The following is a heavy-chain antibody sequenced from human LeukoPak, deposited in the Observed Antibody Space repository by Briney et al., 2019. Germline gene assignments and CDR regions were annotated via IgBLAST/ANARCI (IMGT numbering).Heavy chain of an antibody. Sequence: GGSLRLSCAASGFTFSDYYMSWIRQAPGKGLEWVSYISSSSSYTNYADSVKGRFTISRDNAKNSLYLQMNSLRAEDTAVYYCARDSMRAAAGLFDYWGQGTLVTASS. CDR3: ARDSMRAAAGLFDY. CDR2: ISSSSSYT. CDR1: GFTFSDYY. V-gene: IGHV3-11*06. D-gene: IGHD6-13*01. J-gene: IGHJ4*02.